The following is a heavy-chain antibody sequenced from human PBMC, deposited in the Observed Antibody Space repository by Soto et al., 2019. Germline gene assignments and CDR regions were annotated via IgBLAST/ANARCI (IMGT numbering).Heavy chain of an antibody. CDR1: GGSISGFY. CDR2: IYSSGAT. J-gene: IGHJ4*02. V-gene: IGHV4-4*07. CDR3: ARGPFCGNDCYFDV. Sequence: SETLSLSCSVAGGSISGFYWSWVRQPAGKGLEWIGRIYSSGATKYNPSLRNRVTMSVDTSTDQYSLNLASMTAADTAVYCWARGPFCGNDCYFDVWGQGTQVTVSS. D-gene: IGHD2-21*02.